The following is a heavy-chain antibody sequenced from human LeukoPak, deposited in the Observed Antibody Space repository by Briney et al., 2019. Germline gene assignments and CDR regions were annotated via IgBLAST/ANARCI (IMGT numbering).Heavy chain of an antibody. Sequence: GGSLRLSCAASGFTFSSYAMSWVRQAPGKGLEWVSTISGRGDSTYYADSVKGRFTISRDNAKNSLFLQMNSLRAEDTAVYYCARVPYCTNGVCSDYWGQGTLVTVSS. J-gene: IGHJ4*02. D-gene: IGHD2-8*01. V-gene: IGHV3-23*01. CDR2: ISGRGDST. CDR1: GFTFSSYA. CDR3: ARVPYCTNGVCSDY.